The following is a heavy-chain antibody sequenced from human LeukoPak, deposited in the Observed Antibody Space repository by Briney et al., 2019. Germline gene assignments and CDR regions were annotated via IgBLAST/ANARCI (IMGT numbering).Heavy chain of an antibody. J-gene: IGHJ6*03. CDR1: GCTFSNYA. Sequence: GASVKLSCKASGCTFSNYAMRWVREAPGQGLEWMGGIIPLFDTAHYAQTFQGRVPISTDESTITADMELSGLRSEDTAVYYCAARDSSSAGSGGDYYYYYMDVWVKGTTVSVSS. CDR2: IIPLFDTA. CDR3: AARDSSSAGSGGDYYYYYMDV. V-gene: IGHV1-69*05. D-gene: IGHD6-6*01.